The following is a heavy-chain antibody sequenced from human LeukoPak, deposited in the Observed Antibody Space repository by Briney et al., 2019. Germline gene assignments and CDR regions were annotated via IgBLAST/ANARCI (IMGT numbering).Heavy chain of an antibody. V-gene: IGHV3-74*01. J-gene: IGHJ4*02. CDR3: ARTAYSDYSLGF. CDR1: GFTFSNYW. D-gene: IGHD5-12*01. Sequence: GGSLRLSCAASGFTFSNYWMHWVRQAPGKGLVWVSRISSDGSSTSYADSVKGRFTISRDNAKNTLYLQMNSLRAEDTAVYYCARTAYSDYSLGFWGQGALVTVSS. CDR2: ISSDGSST.